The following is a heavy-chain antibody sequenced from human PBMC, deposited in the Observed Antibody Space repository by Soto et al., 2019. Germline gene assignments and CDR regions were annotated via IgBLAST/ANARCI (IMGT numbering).Heavy chain of an antibody. CDR1: GGSINDYY. J-gene: IGHJ4*02. V-gene: IGHV4-59*01. CDR2: VYYNGNT. CDR3: ARALALWSSGYFYFDY. Sequence: PSETLSLTCTVSGGSINDYYWTWVRRTPGKGLQLVGYVYYNGNTNYNPSLKSRVTISLDTSRNQFSLKLNSVTAADTAVYYCARALALWSSGYFYFDYWGLGTLVTVSS. D-gene: IGHD5-12*01.